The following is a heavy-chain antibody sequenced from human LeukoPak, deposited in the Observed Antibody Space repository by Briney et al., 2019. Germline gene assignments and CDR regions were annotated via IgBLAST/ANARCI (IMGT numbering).Heavy chain of an antibody. D-gene: IGHD3-3*01. J-gene: IGHJ4*02. CDR1: GFTFSSYA. CDR3: ANRATVRFLEWYIPPYDY. V-gene: IGHV3-23*01. CDR2: ISGRGGST. Sequence: TGGSLRLSCAASGFTFSSYAMSWVRQAPGKGLEWFSAISGRGGSTYYADSVKGRFTISRHNSKNTLYLQMNSLRAEDTAVYYCANRATVRFLEWYIPPYDYWGQGTLVTVSS.